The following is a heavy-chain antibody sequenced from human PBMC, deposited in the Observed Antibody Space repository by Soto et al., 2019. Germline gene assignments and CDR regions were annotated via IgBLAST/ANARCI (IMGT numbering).Heavy chain of an antibody. CDR2: IYHSGST. V-gene: IGHV4-4*02. Sequence: TLSLTWAFSGGSISSSNWWSWGRQPPGKGLEWIGEIYHSGSTNYNPSLKSRVTISVDKSKNQFSLKLSSVTAADTAVYYCARVAQTSLVISRFSSVFDTWGNRKMVTV. J-gene: IGHJ3*02. CDR3: ARVAQTSLVISRFSSVFDT. CDR1: GGSISSSNW. D-gene: IGHD1-26*01.